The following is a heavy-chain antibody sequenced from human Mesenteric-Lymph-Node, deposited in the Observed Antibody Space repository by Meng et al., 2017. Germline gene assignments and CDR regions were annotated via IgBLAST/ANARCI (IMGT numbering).Heavy chain of an antibody. Sequence: GGSLRLSCAASGFTFSSYGMHWVRQAPGKGLEWVAVIWYDGSNKYYADSVKGRFTISRDNSKNTLYLQMNSLRAEDTAVYYCARGTGLFVATISAFDIWGQGTMVTVSS. J-gene: IGHJ3*02. CDR3: ARGTGLFVATISAFDI. CDR1: GFTFSSYG. CDR2: IWYDGSNK. D-gene: IGHD5-12*01. V-gene: IGHV3-33*01.